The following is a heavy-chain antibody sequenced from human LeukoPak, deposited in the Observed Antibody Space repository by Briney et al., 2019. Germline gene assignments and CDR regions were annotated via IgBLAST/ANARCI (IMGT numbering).Heavy chain of an antibody. CDR3: ARAGVPAASDY. Sequence: QPGGSLRLSCAASGFTFSRYWMGWVRQAPGKGLEWVASINQDGSEKYYVDSVKGRFTISRDNAKNSLYLQMNTLRAEDTAVYYCARAGVPAASDYWGQGTLVTVSS. D-gene: IGHD2-2*01. J-gene: IGHJ4*02. V-gene: IGHV3-7*01. CDR2: INQDGSEK. CDR1: GFTFSRYW.